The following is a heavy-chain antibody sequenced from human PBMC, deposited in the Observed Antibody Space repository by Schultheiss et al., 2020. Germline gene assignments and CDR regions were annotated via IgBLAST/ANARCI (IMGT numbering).Heavy chain of an antibody. CDR3: ARDGLRFLEWPYFDP. J-gene: IGHJ5*02. Sequence: GGSLRLSCAASGFTFGDYAMHWVRQAPGKGLEWVAVISYDGSNKYYADSVKGRFTISRDTSKNTVYLQVSSLRAEDTAVYYCARDGLRFLEWPYFDPWGQGTLVTVSS. D-gene: IGHD3-3*01. V-gene: IGHV3-30*04. CDR2: ISYDGSNK. CDR1: GFTFGDYA.